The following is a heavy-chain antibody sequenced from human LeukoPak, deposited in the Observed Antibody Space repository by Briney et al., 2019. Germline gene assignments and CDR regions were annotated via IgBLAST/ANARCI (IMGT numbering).Heavy chain of an antibody. V-gene: IGHV1-58*01. CDR2: IVVGSGNT. J-gene: IGHJ4*02. CDR3: AADAYYYDSSGSVPLFDY. Sequence: ASVKVSCKASGFTFTNSAVQWVRQARGKRLEWIGWIVVGSGNTNYAQKFQGRVTITRDMSTSTAYMELSSLRSEDTAVYYCAADAYYYDSSGSVPLFDYWGQGILVTVSS. D-gene: IGHD3-22*01. CDR1: GFTFTNSA.